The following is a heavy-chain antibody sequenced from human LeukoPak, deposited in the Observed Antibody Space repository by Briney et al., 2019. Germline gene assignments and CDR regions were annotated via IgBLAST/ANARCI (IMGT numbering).Heavy chain of an antibody. CDR3: ARDLGGSGWSNFDY. V-gene: IGHV4-61*01. CDR1: GGSLSSSSYY. D-gene: IGHD6-19*01. CDR2: IYYSGST. Sequence: SETLSLTCSASGGSLSSSSYYWGWIRQPPGKGLEWIGYIYYSGSTNYNPSLKSRVTISVDTSKNQFSLKLSSVTAADTAVYYCARDLGGSGWSNFDYWGQGTLVTVSS. J-gene: IGHJ4*02.